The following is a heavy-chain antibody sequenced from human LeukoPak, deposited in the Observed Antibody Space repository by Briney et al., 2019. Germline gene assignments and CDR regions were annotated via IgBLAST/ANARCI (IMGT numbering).Heavy chain of an antibody. V-gene: IGHV3-21*01. CDR3: ARALGDEPSYYYGLDV. Sequence: GGSLRLSCAASGFTFSTYSMNWVRQAPGKGLEWVSSITTSRSRNYIYYADSVTGRFTISRDNAKNSLYLQMNSLRVEDTAVYYCARALGDEPSYYYGLDVWGQGTTVTVSS. D-gene: IGHD2-21*02. CDR2: ITTSRSRNYI. CDR1: GFTFSTYS. J-gene: IGHJ6*02.